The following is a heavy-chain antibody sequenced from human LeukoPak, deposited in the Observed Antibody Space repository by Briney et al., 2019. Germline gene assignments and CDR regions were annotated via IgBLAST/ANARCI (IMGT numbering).Heavy chain of an antibody. D-gene: IGHD3-22*01. CDR1: GFTFSSYG. V-gene: IGHV3-23*01. J-gene: IGHJ3*02. CDR2: ISGSGGST. CDR3: AKDLGDYYDSSGVAI. Sequence: PGGSLRLSCAASGFTFSSYGMHWVRQAPGKWLEWVSAISGSGGSTYYAHSVKCRFNISRDNSKKTLYLQMNSQRAEDTAVYYCAKDLGDYYDSSGVAIWGQGTMVTVSS.